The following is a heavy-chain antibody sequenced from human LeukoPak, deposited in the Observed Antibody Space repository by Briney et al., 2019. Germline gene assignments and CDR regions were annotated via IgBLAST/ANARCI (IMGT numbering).Heavy chain of an antibody. J-gene: IGHJ4*02. Sequence: PSETLSLTCTVSGGSISSSSYYWGWIRQPPGKGLEWIGSIYYSGSTYYNPSLKSRVTISVDTSKNQFSLKLSSVTAADTAVYYCAREKSGYDDYWGQGTLVTVSS. CDR3: AREKSGYDDY. D-gene: IGHD5-12*01. CDR1: GGSISSSSYY. CDR2: IYYSGST. V-gene: IGHV4-39*07.